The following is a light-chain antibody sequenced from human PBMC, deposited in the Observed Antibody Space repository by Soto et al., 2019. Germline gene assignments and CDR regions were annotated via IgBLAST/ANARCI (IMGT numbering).Light chain of an antibody. CDR3: QHLNGRFT. J-gene: IGKJ3*01. V-gene: IGKV1-9*01. Sequence: IQLTQSPSSLSASVGDRVTITCRARQGISTYLAWYQQKPGKAPQLLIYAVSTLQSGVSSRFSGSGFGTDFTLTISSLQPEDVATYYCQHLNGRFTFGPGTKVDIK. CDR1: QGISTY. CDR2: AVS.